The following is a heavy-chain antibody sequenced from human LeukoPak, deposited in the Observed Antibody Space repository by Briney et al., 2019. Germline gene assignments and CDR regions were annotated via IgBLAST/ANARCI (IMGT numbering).Heavy chain of an antibody. Sequence: SETLSLTCTVSGGSISSYYWSWIRQPPGKGLGWIGYIYYSGSTNYNPSLKSRVTISVDTSKNQFSLKLSSVTAADTAVYYCASLAIPSTYYDFWSGYYFDYWGQGTLVTVSS. V-gene: IGHV4-59*01. CDR2: IYYSGST. CDR1: GGSISSYY. CDR3: ASLAIPSTYYDFWSGYYFDY. D-gene: IGHD3-3*01. J-gene: IGHJ4*02.